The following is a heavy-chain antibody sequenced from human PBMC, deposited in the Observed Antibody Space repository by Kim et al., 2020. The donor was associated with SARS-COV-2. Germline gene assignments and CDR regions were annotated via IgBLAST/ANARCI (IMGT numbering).Heavy chain of an antibody. D-gene: IGHD1-26*01. CDR2: ISLTGDIT. J-gene: IGHJ4*02. CDR1: GFTFSSYG. CDR3: AIRGSNYGSYNY. V-gene: IGHV3-23*01. Sequence: GGSLRLSCAGSGFTFSSYGMSWVRQAPGKGLEWVSAISLTGDITDYADSMKGRFTISRDNSKNTLYLQMNSLRADDTALYYCAIRGSNYGSYNYWGQGTLVTVSS.